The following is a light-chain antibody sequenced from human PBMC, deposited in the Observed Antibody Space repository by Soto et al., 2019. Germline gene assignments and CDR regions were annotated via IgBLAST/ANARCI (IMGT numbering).Light chain of an antibody. CDR1: SSDFGGYNY. Sequence: QSVLTQPASVSGSPGQSITISCTGTSSDFGGYNYVSWYQQHPGKAPKLMIYDVSNRPSGLSNRFSGSKSGNTASLTISGLQAEDEADYYCSSYTSSSTRVFGTGTKVTVL. V-gene: IGLV2-14*01. J-gene: IGLJ1*01. CDR2: DVS. CDR3: SSYTSSSTRV.